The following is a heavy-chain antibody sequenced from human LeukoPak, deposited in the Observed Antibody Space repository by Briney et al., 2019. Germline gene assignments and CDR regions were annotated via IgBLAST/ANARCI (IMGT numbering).Heavy chain of an antibody. CDR2: INWNGGST. CDR1: GFTFDDYG. D-gene: IGHD6-19*01. J-gene: IGHJ4*02. V-gene: IGHV3-20*04. Sequence: GGSLRLSCAASGFTFDDYGMSWVRQAPGKGLEWVSGINWNGGSTGYADSVKGRFTISRDNAKNSLYLQMNSLRAEDTALYYCARDPIAVAGTYYFDYWGQGTLDTVSS. CDR3: ARDPIAVAGTYYFDY.